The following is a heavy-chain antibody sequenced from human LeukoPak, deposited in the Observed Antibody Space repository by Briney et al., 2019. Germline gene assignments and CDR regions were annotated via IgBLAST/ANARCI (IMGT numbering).Heavy chain of an antibody. CDR1: GYSFASYW. CDR3: AREYFSGVPGSYKY. V-gene: IGHV5-51*01. CDR2: IYPGDSDT. Sequence: GESLKISCKASGYSFASYWIGWVRQMPGKGLEWMGIIYPGDSDTRYSPSFQGQVTISADKSISTAYLEWSSLTASDSAVYYCAREYFSGVPGSYKYWGQGTLVTVSS. J-gene: IGHJ4*02. D-gene: IGHD3-10*01.